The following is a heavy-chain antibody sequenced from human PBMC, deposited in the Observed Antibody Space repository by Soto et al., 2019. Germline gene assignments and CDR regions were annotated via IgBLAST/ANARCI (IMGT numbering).Heavy chain of an antibody. Sequence: GGSLRLSCAASGFTFRSYGMHWVRQAPGKGLEWLAVISNDGTNKYLADSVKGRLTLSRDNSRNTLSLEINNLRPEDTAVYYCGKGTLDCSGGDYPLYYYYGMDVWGQGTTVTVSS. CDR1: GFTFRSYG. V-gene: IGHV3-30*18. D-gene: IGHD2-15*01. J-gene: IGHJ6*02. CDR3: GKGTLDCSGGDYPLYYYYGMDV. CDR2: ISNDGTNK.